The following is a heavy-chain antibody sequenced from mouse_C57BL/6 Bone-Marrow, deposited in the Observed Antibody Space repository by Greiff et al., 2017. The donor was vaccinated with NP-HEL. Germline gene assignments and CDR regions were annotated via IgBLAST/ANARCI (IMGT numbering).Heavy chain of an antibody. D-gene: IGHD2-4*01. CDR3: ASLYDYTWFAY. Sequence: VQLQQSGPVLVKPGASVKMSCKASGYTFTDYYMNWVKQSHGKSLEWIGVINPYNGGTSYNQKFKGKATLTVDKSSSTAYMELNSLTSEDSAVYYCASLYDYTWFAYWGQGTLVTVSA. V-gene: IGHV1-19*01. CDR2: INPYNGGT. CDR1: GYTFTDYY. J-gene: IGHJ3*01.